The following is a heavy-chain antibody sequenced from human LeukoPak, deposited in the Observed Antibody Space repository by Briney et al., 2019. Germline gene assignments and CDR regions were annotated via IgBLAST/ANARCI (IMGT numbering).Heavy chain of an antibody. CDR2: VFHTGST. CDR3: ATGRVYYGSEY. CDR1: GDSITYYF. V-gene: IGHV4-59*03. Sequence: SETLSLTCTLPGDSITYYFWSWVQQPPGKGLEWIVYVFHTGSTNYNPSLMGRFTISLDTSKNQFSLRLTSVTAADPALYSVATGRVYYGSEYWRQGAMVTVSS. J-gene: IGHJ4*02. D-gene: IGHD3-10*01.